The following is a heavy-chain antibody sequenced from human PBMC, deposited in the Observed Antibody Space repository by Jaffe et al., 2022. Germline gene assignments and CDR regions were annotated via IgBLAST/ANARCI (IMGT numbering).Heavy chain of an antibody. J-gene: IGHJ3*02. CDR1: GFTFSSYW. D-gene: IGHD5-18*01. CDR3: ARDGDATRVKGSYGFWAFDI. CDR2: IKQDGSEK. V-gene: IGHV3-7*01. Sequence: EVQLVESGGGLVQPGGSLRLSCAASGFTFSSYWMSWVRQAPGKGLEWVANIKQDGSEKYYVDSVKGRFTISRDNAKNSLYLQMNSLRAEDTAVYYCARDGDATRVKGSYGFWAFDIWGQGTMVTVSS.